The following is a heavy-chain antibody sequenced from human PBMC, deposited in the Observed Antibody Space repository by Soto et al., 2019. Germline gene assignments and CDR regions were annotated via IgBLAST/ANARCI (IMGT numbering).Heavy chain of an antibody. J-gene: IGHJ4*02. CDR3: ARPLIVGATGPFDY. CDR1: GYNFNRYW. D-gene: IGHD1-26*01. CDR2: IYPGDSDT. V-gene: IGHV5-51*01. Sequence: GESLKISCKGSGYNFNRYWIGWVRQMPGKGLERMGVIYPGDSDTRYSPSLQGQVTISADKSSSAAYLQWNSLQASDTAMYYCARPLIVGATGPFDYWGQGILVTVSS.